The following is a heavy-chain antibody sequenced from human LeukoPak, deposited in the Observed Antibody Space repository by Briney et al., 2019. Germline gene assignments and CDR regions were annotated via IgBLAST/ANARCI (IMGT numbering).Heavy chain of an antibody. CDR1: GGSVSSGSYY. CDR2: IYYSGST. J-gene: IGHJ4*02. V-gene: IGHV4-61*01. CDR3: VRASQIDYGDF. Sequence: ETSETLSLTCTVSGGSVSSGSYYWSWIRQPPWKGLEWIGYIYYSGSTNYNPSLKSRVTISVDTSKNQFSLKLSSVTAADTAMYYCVRASQIDYGDFWGQGTLVTVSS.